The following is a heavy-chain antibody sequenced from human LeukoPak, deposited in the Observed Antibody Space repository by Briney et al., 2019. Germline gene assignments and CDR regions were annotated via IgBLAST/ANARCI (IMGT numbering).Heavy chain of an antibody. CDR3: ASGLSSIAARYAFDI. J-gene: IGHJ3*02. CDR2: INSDGSST. CDR1: GFTFSSDW. V-gene: IGHV3-74*01. D-gene: IGHD6-6*01. Sequence: GGSLRLSCAASGFTFSSDWMHWVRQAPGKGLVWVSRINSDGSSTSYADSVKGRFTISRDNAKNTMYLQMNSLRAEDTAVYNCASGLSSIAARYAFDIWGQGTMVTVSS.